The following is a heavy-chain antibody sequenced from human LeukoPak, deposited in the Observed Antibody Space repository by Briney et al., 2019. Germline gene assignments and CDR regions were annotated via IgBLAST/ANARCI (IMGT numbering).Heavy chain of an antibody. Sequence: SETPSLTCTVSGGSISRGGYYWSWLRQHPGKGLEWIGYIYCSGSTYYNPSLKSRVTISVDTSKNQFSLKLSSVTAADTAVYYCARGGTVTTPVIDYWGQGTLVTVSS. CDR1: GGSISRGGYY. CDR3: ARGGTVTTPVIDY. D-gene: IGHD4-11*01. CDR2: IYCSGST. J-gene: IGHJ4*02. V-gene: IGHV4-31*03.